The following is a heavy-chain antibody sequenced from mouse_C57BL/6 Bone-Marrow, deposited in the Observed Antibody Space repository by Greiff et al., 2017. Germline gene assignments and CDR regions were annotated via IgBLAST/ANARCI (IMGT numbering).Heavy chain of an antibody. D-gene: IGHD3-2*02. CDR2: IHPNSGST. CDR3: ARGRQLRLRFAY. V-gene: IGHV1-64*01. Sequence: QVQLQQPGAELVKPGASVKLSCKASGYTFTSYWMHWVKQRPGQGLEWIGMIHPNSGSTNYNEKFKSKATLTVDKSSSTAYMQLSSLTSEDSAVYYCARGRQLRLRFAYWGQGTLVTFSA. J-gene: IGHJ3*01. CDR1: GYTFTSYW.